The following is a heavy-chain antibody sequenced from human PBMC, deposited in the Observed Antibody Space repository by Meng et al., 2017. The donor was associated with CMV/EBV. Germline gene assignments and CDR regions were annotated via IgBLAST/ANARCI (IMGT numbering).Heavy chain of an antibody. V-gene: IGHV3-9*01. CDR1: GFNFGEYA. D-gene: IGHD3-16*01. CDR2: ISWHSGSI. J-gene: IGHJ4*02. CDR3: AKGIVVGGVLHFDF. Sequence: GGSLRLSCAASGFNFGEYAMHWVRQVSGKGLEWVSGISWHSGSIDYADSVKGRFTISRDNAKNSLYLQMNSLRAEDTALYYCAKGIVVGGVLHFDFWGQGTLVTVSS.